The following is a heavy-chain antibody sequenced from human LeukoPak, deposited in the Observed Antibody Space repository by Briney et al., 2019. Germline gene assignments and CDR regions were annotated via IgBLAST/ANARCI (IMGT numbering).Heavy chain of an antibody. CDR3: ARENGSGWTGAFDI. J-gene: IGHJ3*02. Sequence: GGSLRLSCAASGFTFSSYSMNWVRQAPGKRLEWVSSISSSSSYIYYADSVKGRFTISRDNAKNSLYLQMNSLRAEDTAVYYCARENGSGWTGAFDIWGQGTMVTVSS. CDR1: GFTFSSYS. V-gene: IGHV3-21*01. CDR2: ISSSSSYI. D-gene: IGHD6-19*01.